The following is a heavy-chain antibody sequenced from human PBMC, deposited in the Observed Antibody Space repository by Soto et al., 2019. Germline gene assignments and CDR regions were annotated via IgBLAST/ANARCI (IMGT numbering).Heavy chain of an antibody. CDR2: IYYSGST. CDR1: GGSISSYY. D-gene: IGHD3-10*01. J-gene: IGHJ3*02. Sequence: QVQLQESGPGLVKPSETLSLTCTVSGGSISSYYWSWIRQPPGKGLEWIGYIYYSGSTNYNPSLKSRVTISVDMSKNQFSLKLSSVTAADTAVYYCARDGSSRGVGAFDIWGQGTMVTVSS. CDR3: ARDGSSRGVGAFDI. V-gene: IGHV4-59*01.